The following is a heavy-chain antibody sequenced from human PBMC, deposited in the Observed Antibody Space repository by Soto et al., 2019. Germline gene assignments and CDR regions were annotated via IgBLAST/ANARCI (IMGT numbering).Heavy chain of an antibody. CDR2: IKSKADGGTA. CDR3: TTGIYYDLLTGYHNVAY. CDR1: GLDLSHPW. Sequence: LRLSCAASGLDLSHPWMTWVRQAAGKGLEWVGHIKSKADGGTADYAAPVEGRFTISRDDSKNMVYLQMNSLKTEDAAVYYCTTGIYYDLLTGYHNVAYWGQGTLVTVSS. J-gene: IGHJ4*02. V-gene: IGHV3-15*01. D-gene: IGHD3-9*01.